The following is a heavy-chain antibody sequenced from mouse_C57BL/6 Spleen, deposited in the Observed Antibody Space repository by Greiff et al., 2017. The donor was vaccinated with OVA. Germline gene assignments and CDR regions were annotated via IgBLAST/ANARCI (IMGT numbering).Heavy chain of an antibody. J-gene: IGHJ3*01. CDR2: IDPSDSET. D-gene: IGHD2-4*01. CDR1: GYTFTSYW. CDR3: ARDGYDYPFAY. V-gene: IGHV1-52*01. Sequence: QVHVKQPGAELVRPGSSVKLSCKASGYTFTSYWMHWVKQRPIQGLEWIGNIDPSDSETHYNQKFKDKATLTVDKSSSTAYMQLSSLTSEDSAVYYCARDGYDYPFAYWGQGTLVTVSA.